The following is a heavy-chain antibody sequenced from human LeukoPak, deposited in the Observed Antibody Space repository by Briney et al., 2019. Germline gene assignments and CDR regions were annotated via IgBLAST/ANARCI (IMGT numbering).Heavy chain of an antibody. D-gene: IGHD2/OR15-2a*01. V-gene: IGHV3-74*01. CDR3: ARAIGLDFDF. J-gene: IGHJ4*02. Sequence: WGSLRLSCAASGFTFSGYWMHWVRQAPGKGLVWVSRINSDGSSTTYADSVKGRFTISRDNAKNTLYLQMNSLRAEDTAMYYCARAIGLDFDFWGQGTLVTVSS. CDR1: GFTFSGYW. CDR2: INSDGSST.